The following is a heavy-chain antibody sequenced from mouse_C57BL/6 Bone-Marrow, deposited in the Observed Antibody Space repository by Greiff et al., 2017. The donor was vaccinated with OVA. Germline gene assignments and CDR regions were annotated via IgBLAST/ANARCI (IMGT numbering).Heavy chain of an antibody. CDR3: ARDRDGCYYWYFDV. V-gene: IGHV5-4*01. Sequence: EVKVVESGGGLVKPGGSLKLSCAASGFTFSSYAMSWVSQTPGKRLEWVATISDGGSYTYYPDNVKGRATLSRDNAKNTLYLQMSHLKSEDTAMYSGARDRDGCYYWYFDVWGTGTTVTVSS. CDR1: GFTFSSYA. J-gene: IGHJ1*03. CDR2: ISDGGSYT. D-gene: IGHD2-3*01.